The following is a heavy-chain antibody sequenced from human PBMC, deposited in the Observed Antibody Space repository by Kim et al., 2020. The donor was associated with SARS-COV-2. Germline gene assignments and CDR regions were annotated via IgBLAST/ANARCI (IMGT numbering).Heavy chain of an antibody. D-gene: IGHD2-2*01. J-gene: IGHJ4*02. Sequence: YADSVKGRFTISRDNSKNTLYLQMNSLRAEDTAVYYCARADIVVVPSLDYWGQGTLVTVSS. V-gene: IGHV3-33*01. CDR3: ARADIVVVPSLDY.